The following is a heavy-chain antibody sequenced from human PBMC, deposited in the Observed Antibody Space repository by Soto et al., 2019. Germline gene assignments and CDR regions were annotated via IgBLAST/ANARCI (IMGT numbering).Heavy chain of an antibody. V-gene: IGHV3-30-3*01. CDR3: ARVLRSHSSGWYDGFDY. Sequence: QVQLVESGGGVVHPGNSLRLSCAASGFSFSTYAMHWVRQAPGKGLEWVAVISYSGSDKLYADSVKDRFTISRDNSKNTLYLQMENLRPEDTAVYFCARVLRSHSSGWYDGFDYWGQGTLVTLSS. CDR1: GFSFSTYA. CDR2: ISYSGSDK. D-gene: IGHD6-19*01. J-gene: IGHJ4*02.